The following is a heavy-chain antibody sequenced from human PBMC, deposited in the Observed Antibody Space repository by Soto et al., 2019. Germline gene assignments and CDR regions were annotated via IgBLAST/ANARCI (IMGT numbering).Heavy chain of an antibody. D-gene: IGHD1-26*01. CDR1: GFTFSSYG. Sequence: PGGSLRLSCAGSGFTFSSYGIHWVRRAPGKGLEWVALISYDGGNEKYTESVKDRFTISRDDSHNVAYLQMSSLRTEDTAMYYCAKDRYSGTYPTDFDYWGQGSLVTVSS. CDR2: ISYDGGNE. V-gene: IGHV3-30*18. CDR3: AKDRYSGTYPTDFDY. J-gene: IGHJ4*02.